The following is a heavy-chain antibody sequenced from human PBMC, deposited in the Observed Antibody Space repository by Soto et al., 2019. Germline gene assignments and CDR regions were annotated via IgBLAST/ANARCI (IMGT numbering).Heavy chain of an antibody. CDR1: GFIFSDYY. CDR2: IATRTNRA. V-gene: IGHV3-11*06. D-gene: IGHD6-13*01. CDR3: ATVKSSSWDALEY. J-gene: IGHJ4*02. Sequence: QVQLVESGGGLVKPGGSLRLTCAVSGFIFSDYYMSWMRQAPGKGMEWVAYIATRTNRANKADTVKGRFTISRDDATSSRYIQMTPPRTEETAMYFCATVKSSSWDALEYGGQGPLVTVSP.